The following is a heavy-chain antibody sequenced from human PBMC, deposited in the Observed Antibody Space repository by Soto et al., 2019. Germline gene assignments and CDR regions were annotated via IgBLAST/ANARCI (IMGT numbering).Heavy chain of an antibody. D-gene: IGHD3-22*01. Sequence: LSLTCTVSGGSISSYYWSWIRQPPGKGLERTGYIYYSGSTNYNPSLKSRVTISVDTSKNQFSLKLSSVTAADTAVYYCARADSSGYYYAFYIRGRGRMFTVAS. V-gene: IGHV4-59*01. CDR2: IYYSGST. CDR1: GGSISSYY. J-gene: IGHJ3*02. CDR3: ARADSSGYYYAFYI.